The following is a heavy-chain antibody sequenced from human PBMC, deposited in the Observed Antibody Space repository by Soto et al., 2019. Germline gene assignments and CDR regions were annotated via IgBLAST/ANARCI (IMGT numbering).Heavy chain of an antibody. Sequence: GGSLRLSCAVSGFTFGDHYIDWVRQAPGKGLVWVSRINSDGSSTSYADSVKGRFTISRGNAKNTLYLQMNSLRAEDTAVYYCAREVAGPFDYWGQGTLVTVSS. CDR1: GFTFGDHY. J-gene: IGHJ4*02. V-gene: IGHV3-74*01. CDR3: AREVAGPFDY. CDR2: INSDGSST.